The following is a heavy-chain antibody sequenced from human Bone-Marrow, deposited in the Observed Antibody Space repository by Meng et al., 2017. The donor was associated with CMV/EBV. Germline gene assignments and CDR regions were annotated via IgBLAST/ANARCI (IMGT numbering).Heavy chain of an antibody. J-gene: IGHJ4*02. V-gene: IGHV3-30-3*01. D-gene: IGHD6-13*01. CDR2: ISYDGSNK. CDR3: ARGITAGTVGEFDY. CDR1: GFTFSSYA. Sequence: GGSLRLSCAASGFTFSSYAMHWVRQAPGKGLEWVAVISYDGSNKYYADSVKGRFTTSRDNSKNTLYLQMNSLRAEDTAVYYCARGITAGTVGEFDYWGQGTLVTVSS.